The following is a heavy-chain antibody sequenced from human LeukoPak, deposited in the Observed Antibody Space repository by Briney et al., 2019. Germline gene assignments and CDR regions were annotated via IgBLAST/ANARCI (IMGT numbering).Heavy chain of an antibody. V-gene: IGHV4-39*07. D-gene: IGHD6-19*01. CDR2: IYYSGST. J-gene: IGHJ4*02. CDR3: ARDGSPYSSGWSPDYYFDY. Sequence: SETLSLTCTVSGGSISSSSYYWGWIRQPPGKGLEWIGSIYYSGSTYYNPSLKSRVTISVDTSKNQFSLKLSSVTAADTAVYYCARDGSPYSSGWSPDYYFDYWGQGTLVTVSS. CDR1: GGSISSSSYY.